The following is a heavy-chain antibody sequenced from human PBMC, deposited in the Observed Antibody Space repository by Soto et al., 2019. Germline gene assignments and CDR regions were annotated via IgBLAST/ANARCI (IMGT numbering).Heavy chain of an antibody. Sequence: ASVQVSFKASGYTFTSYYMHSLRQAPGQGLEWMGIINPSGGSTSYAQKFQGRVTMTRDTSTSTVYMELSSLRSEDTAVYYCARNIVAAAARSLVYWGQGTLVTVSS. CDR1: GYTFTSYY. J-gene: IGHJ4*02. CDR2: INPSGGST. V-gene: IGHV1-46*01. CDR3: ARNIVAAAARSLVY. D-gene: IGHD6-13*01.